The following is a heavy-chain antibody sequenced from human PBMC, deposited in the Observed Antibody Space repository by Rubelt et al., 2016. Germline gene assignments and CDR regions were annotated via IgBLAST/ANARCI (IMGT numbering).Heavy chain of an antibody. CDR3: ARHSLNNGREVGYFHP. V-gene: IGHV4-59*08. J-gene: IGHJ5*02. D-gene: IGHD1-14*01. Sequence: QVQLQESGPGLVKPSETLSLTCSVSGGSISSYYWSWIRQPPGKGLEWIGYIYYSGSTNYNPSLKSRVTISVDTSRNQFSLRLSSVTAADTAVYYCARHSLNNGREVGYFHPWGQGALVTVSS. CDR2: IYYSGST. CDR1: GGSISSYY.